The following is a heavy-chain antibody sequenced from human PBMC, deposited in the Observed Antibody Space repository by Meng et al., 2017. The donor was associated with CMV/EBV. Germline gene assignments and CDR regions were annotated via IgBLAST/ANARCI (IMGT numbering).Heavy chain of an antibody. CDR3: ASGRGSYCSSTSCSGVRYYYYGMDV. V-gene: IGHV1-2*04. J-gene: IGHJ6*02. Sequence: ASVKVSCKASGYTFTGYYMHWMRQAPGQGLEWMGWINPNSGGTNYAQKFQGWVTMTRDTSISTAYMELSRLRSDDTAVYYCASGRGSYCSSTSCSGVRYYYYGMDVWGQGTTVTVSS. CDR1: GYTFTGYY. D-gene: IGHD2-2*01. CDR2: INPNSGGT.